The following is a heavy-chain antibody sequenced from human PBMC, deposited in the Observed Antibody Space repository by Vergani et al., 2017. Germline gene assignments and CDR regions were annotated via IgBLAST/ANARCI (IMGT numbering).Heavy chain of an antibody. D-gene: IGHD3-10*01. CDR1: GFALNRHA. CDR2: ISFDGTNE. J-gene: IGHJ2*01. CDR3: ASNPSSGDLYFDL. V-gene: IGHV3-30-3*01. Sequence: QVQLVESGGGVVQPGTSLRLSCVVSGFALNRHAMYWVRQAPGKGLEWVVGISFDGTNEYYPDFVKGRFTISRDIAKNTLYLQVNSLRAEDTAVYYCASNPSSGDLYFDLWGRGTLVTVSS.